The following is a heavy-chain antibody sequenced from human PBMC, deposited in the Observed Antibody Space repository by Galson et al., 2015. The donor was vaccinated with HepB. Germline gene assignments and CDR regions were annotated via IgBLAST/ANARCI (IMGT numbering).Heavy chain of an antibody. Sequence: SETLSLTCTVSGGSVSSGSYYWSWIRQPPGKGLEWIGYIYYSGSTNYNPSLKSRVTISVDTSKNQFSLKLSSVTAADTAVYYCAREAAGAMAYVDLWGRGTLVTVSS. V-gene: IGHV4-61*01. CDR2: IYYSGST. D-gene: IGHD5-18*01. CDR1: GGSVSSGSYY. CDR3: AREAAGAMAYVDL. J-gene: IGHJ2*01.